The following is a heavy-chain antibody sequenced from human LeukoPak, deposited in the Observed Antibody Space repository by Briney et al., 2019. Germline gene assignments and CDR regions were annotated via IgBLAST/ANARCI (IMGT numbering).Heavy chain of an antibody. Sequence: SETLSLTCTVSGGSISSSSYYWGWIRQPPGKGLEWIGSIYYSGSTYYNPSLKSRVTISVDRSKNQFSLKLSSVTAADTAVYYCARHPIAVAGFDYWGQGTLVTVSS. V-gene: IGHV4-39*01. D-gene: IGHD6-19*01. CDR3: ARHPIAVAGFDY. CDR1: GGSISSSSYY. CDR2: IYYSGST. J-gene: IGHJ4*02.